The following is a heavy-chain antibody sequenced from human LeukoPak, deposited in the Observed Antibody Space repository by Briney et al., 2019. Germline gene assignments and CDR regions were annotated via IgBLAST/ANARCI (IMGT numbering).Heavy chain of an antibody. V-gene: IGHV4-4*02. CDR1: GGSISSNKW. CDR2: IYHSGRS. D-gene: IGHD2-15*01. J-gene: IGHJ4*02. CDR3: ARGWWYFDY. Sequence: PSGTLSLTCAVSGGSISSNKWWSWVRQPPGKGLEWIGEIYHSGRSNYNPSLKSRVTISVDTSKNQFSLKLSSVTAADTAVYYCARGWWYFDYWGQGTLVTVSS.